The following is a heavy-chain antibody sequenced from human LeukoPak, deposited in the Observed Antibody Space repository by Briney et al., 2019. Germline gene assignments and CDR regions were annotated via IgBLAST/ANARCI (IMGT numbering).Heavy chain of an antibody. CDR2: ISYDGDNK. Sequence: GGSLRLSCAASGFTFSSYAMHWVRQAPGKGLEWVAVISYDGDNKYYADSVKGRFTISRDNSKNTLYLQMNSLRAEDTAVYYCAKHYDILTGYSNYFDYWGQGTLVTVSS. D-gene: IGHD3-9*01. V-gene: IGHV3-30-3*02. J-gene: IGHJ4*02. CDR3: AKHYDILTGYSNYFDY. CDR1: GFTFSSYA.